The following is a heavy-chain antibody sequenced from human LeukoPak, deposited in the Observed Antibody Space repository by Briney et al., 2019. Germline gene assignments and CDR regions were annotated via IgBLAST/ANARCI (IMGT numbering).Heavy chain of an antibody. V-gene: IGHV3-74*01. Sequence: STINSAGSITPYADSVKRRFIISRDNAKNTLYLQMNSLRAEDTAVYYCARGGTYSWDGLDIWGQGTMVTVSS. CDR2: INSAGSIT. CDR3: ARGGTYSWDGLDI. D-gene: IGHD1-26*01. J-gene: IGHJ3*02.